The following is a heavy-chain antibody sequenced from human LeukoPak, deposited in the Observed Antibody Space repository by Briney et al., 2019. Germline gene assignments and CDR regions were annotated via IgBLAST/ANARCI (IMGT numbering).Heavy chain of an antibody. D-gene: IGHD2-2*01. CDR1: GFTFSSYG. V-gene: IGHV3-33*01. CDR3: ARGVVPAAFDY. CDR2: IWYDGNNK. J-gene: IGHJ4*02. Sequence: GRSLRLSCVASGFTFSSYGMHWVRQAPGKGLEWVAVIWYDGNNKYYADSVKGRFTISRDNSKNTLYLQMNSLRAEDTAVYYCARGVVPAAFDYWGQGTLVTVSS.